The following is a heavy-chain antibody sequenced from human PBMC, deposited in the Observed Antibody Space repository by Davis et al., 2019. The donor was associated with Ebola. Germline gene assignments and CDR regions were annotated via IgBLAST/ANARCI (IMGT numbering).Heavy chain of an antibody. CDR1: GSPFRTYY. V-gene: IGHV3-74*01. CDR3: ARSQDYYYGMDV. J-gene: IGHJ6*02. CDR2: PHIVGSGG. D-gene: IGHD6-19*01. Sequence: HTGGPLRPSCPAPGSPFRTYYMPWVRQVSGKGLVWISRPHIVGSGGHYAASVKGRFTISRDNAKNMLYLQMNSLRVEDTAVYYCARSQDYYYGMDVWGPGTTVTVSS.